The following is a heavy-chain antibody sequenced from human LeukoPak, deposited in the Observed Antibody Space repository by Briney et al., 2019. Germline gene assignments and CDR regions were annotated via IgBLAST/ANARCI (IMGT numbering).Heavy chain of an antibody. D-gene: IGHD5-18*01. J-gene: IGHJ4*02. CDR1: GFTFSDYY. Sequence: GGSLRLSCAASGFTFSDYYMSWIRQAPGKGLEWVSYISSSGSTIYYADSVKGRFTISRDNAKKSLYLQMNSLRAEDTAVYYCARHLSGVTGYTYGRGIDYWGQGTLVTVSS. CDR3: ARHLSGVTGYTYGRGIDY. V-gene: IGHV3-11*04. CDR2: ISSSGSTI.